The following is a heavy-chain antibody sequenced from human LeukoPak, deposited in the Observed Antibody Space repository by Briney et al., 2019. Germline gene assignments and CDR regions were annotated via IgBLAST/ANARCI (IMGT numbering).Heavy chain of an antibody. CDR3: ARHAPAVTGTGYFDY. Sequence: SETLSLTCTVSGGSLSSYIWSWIRQPPGKGLEWIGLIYQGGSTNYNPSLKSRGTISIDTSKNHFYLQLNSVTAADTAVYYCARHAPAVTGTGYFDYWGQGTLVAVSS. J-gene: IGHJ4*02. D-gene: IGHD6-19*01. V-gene: IGHV4-59*08. CDR2: IYQGGST. CDR1: GGSLSSYI.